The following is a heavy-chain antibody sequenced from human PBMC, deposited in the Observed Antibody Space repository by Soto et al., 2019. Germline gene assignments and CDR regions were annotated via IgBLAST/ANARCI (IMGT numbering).Heavy chain of an antibody. D-gene: IGHD2-2*01. CDR3: AKDNCISTSCYRLYNWFDP. Sequence: QVQLVESGGGVVQPGRSLRLSCVASEFTFSSYGMHWVRQAPGKGLEWVAVIAYDGSNKYYADSVKGRFTISRDNSKNTLYLQMNSLRAEDTAVYYCAKDNCISTSCYRLYNWFDPWGQGTLVTVSS. CDR2: IAYDGSNK. CDR1: EFTFSSYG. V-gene: IGHV3-30*18. J-gene: IGHJ5*02.